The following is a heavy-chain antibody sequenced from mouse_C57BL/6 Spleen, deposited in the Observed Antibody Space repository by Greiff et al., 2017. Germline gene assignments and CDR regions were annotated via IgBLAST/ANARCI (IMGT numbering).Heavy chain of an antibody. CDR2: ISDGGSYT. Sequence: EVKLQESGGGLVKPGGSLKLSCAASGFTFSSYAMSWVRQTPEKRLEWVATISDGGSYTYYPDNVKGRFTISRDNAKNNLYLQMSHLKSEDTARYYCARDTTVVPFAYWGQGTLVTVSA. V-gene: IGHV5-4*01. J-gene: IGHJ3*01. D-gene: IGHD1-1*01. CDR3: ARDTTVVPFAY. CDR1: GFTFSSYA.